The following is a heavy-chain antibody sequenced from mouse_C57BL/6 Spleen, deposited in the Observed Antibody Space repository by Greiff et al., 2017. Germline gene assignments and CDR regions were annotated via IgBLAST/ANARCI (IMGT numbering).Heavy chain of an antibody. V-gene: IGHV1-22*01. CDR2: INPNNGGT. J-gene: IGHJ2*01. Sequence: VQLKESGPELVKPGASVKMSCKASGYTFTDYNMHWVKQSHGKSLEWIGYINPNNGGTSYNQKFKGKATLTVNKSSSTAYMELRSLTSEDSAVYYCARSEGAKRFDYWGQGTTLTVSS. CDR1: GYTFTDYN. CDR3: ARSEGAKRFDY.